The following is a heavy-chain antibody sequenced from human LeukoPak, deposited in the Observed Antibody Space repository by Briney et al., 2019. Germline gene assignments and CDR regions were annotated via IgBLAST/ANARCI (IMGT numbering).Heavy chain of an antibody. CDR3: AAGVVVTASCGDWFDP. CDR2: INHSGST. CDR1: GGSFSGYY. J-gene: IGHJ5*02. V-gene: IGHV4-34*01. D-gene: IGHD2-21*02. Sequence: SETLSLTCAVYGGSFSGYYWSWIRQPPGKGLEWIGEINHSGSTNYNPSLKSRVTISVDTSKNQFSLKLSSVTAADTAVYYCAAGVVVTASCGDWFDPWGQGTLVTVSS.